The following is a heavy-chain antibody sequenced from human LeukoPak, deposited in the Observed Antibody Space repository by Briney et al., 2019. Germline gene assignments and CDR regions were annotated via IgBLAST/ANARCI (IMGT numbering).Heavy chain of an antibody. CDR1: GGTFSSYA. CDR2: IIPILGIA. V-gene: IGHV1-69*04. D-gene: IGHD5-12*01. Sequence: SVKVSCKASGGTFSSYAISWVRQAPGQGLEWMGRIIPILGIANYAQKFQGRVTITADKSTSTAYMELSSLRSEDTAVYYCARDRDIVATIGFDPWGQGTLVTVSS. CDR3: ARDRDIVATIGFDP. J-gene: IGHJ5*02.